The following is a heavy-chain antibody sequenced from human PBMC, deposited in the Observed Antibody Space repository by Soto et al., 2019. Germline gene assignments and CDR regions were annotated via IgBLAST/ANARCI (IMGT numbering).Heavy chain of an antibody. CDR3: ARGGNMYGHWDHGSFDY. Sequence: QVTLKESGPTRVKPTQTLALTCTFSGFSLTTSGVGVGWIRKTPGKALEWLAVIYWDDDKRYNPSLKTRLTITKDTSKNQVVLIMADMDPVDTATYFCARGGNMYGHWDHGSFDYWGQGTLVTVSS. CDR2: IYWDDDK. V-gene: IGHV2-5*02. J-gene: IGHJ4*02. D-gene: IGHD2-8*01. CDR1: GFSLTTSGVG.